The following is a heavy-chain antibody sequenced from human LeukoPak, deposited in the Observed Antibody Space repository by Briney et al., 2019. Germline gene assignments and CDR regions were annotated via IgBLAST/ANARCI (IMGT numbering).Heavy chain of an antibody. CDR3: ARGAYYYDSSGYYSTQNYYYYYYMDV. V-gene: IGHV1-2*02. D-gene: IGHD3-22*01. Sequence: ASVKVSCKASGYTFTGYYMHWVRQAPGQGLEWMGWINPNSGGTNYAQKFQGRVTMTRDTSVSTAYMELSRLRSDDTAVYYCARGAYYYDSSGYYSTQNYYYYYYMDVWGKGTTVTVSS. CDR1: GYTFTGYY. J-gene: IGHJ6*03. CDR2: INPNSGGT.